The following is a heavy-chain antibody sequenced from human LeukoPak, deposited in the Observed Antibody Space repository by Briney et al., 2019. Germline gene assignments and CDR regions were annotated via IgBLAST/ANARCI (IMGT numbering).Heavy chain of an antibody. Sequence: SGPTLVNPTQTLTLTCTFSGFSLITSGVGVGWIRQPPGKPLEWLALIYWDDDKRYSPFLKSRLTISKDTSKNQVVLTMTNMDPVDTATYFCAHKLGQRRDWNYGKFDYWGQGTPVMVSS. V-gene: IGHV2-5*02. CDR3: AHKLGQRRDWNYGKFDY. D-gene: IGHD1-7*01. CDR2: IYWDDDK. J-gene: IGHJ4*02. CDR1: GFSLITSGVG.